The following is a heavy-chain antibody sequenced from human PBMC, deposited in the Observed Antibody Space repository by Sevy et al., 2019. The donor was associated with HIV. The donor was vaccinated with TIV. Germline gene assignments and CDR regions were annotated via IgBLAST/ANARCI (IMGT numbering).Heavy chain of an antibody. Sequence: GGSLRLSCAASGFTFSSYAMRWVRQAPGKGLEWVAVISYDGSNKYYADSVKGRFTISRDNSKNTLYLQMNSLRAEDTAVYYCARDSIHYDSSGYYYYFDYWGQGTLVTVSS. CDR1: GFTFSSYA. CDR3: ARDSIHYDSSGYYYYFDY. CDR2: ISYDGSNK. V-gene: IGHV3-30*04. D-gene: IGHD3-22*01. J-gene: IGHJ4*02.